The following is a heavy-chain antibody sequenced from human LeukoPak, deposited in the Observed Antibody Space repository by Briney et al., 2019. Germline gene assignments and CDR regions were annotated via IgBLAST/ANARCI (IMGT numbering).Heavy chain of an antibody. CDR3: AREGPCGNSQFDY. V-gene: IGHV3-33*08. D-gene: IGHD2/OR15-2a*01. CDR1: GFTFSNYA. J-gene: IGHJ4*02. CDR2: IWYDGSNK. Sequence: GGSLRLSCAASGFTFSNYAMHWVRQAPGKGLEWVALIWYDGSNKYYTDSVKGRLTTSRDNSKDTLFLQMNSLRAEDTAVYYCAREGPCGNSQFDYWGQGTLVTVSS.